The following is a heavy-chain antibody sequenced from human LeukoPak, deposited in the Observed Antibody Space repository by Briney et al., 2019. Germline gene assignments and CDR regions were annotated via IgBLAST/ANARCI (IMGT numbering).Heavy chain of an antibody. CDR2: ISAYNGNT. J-gene: IGHJ3*02. V-gene: IGHV1-18*01. Sequence: ASVKVSCKASGYTFTNYGITWVRQAPAQGLEWMGWISAYNGNTNFAQSLQDRLTMTTDTSTSTAYMDLRSLRSDDTAVYYCASGAIGGGAFDIWGQGTMVTVSS. CDR1: GYTFTNYG. D-gene: IGHD3-16*01. CDR3: ASGAIGGGAFDI.